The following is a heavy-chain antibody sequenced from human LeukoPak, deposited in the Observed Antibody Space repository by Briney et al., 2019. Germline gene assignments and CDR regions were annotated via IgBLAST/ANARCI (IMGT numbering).Heavy chain of an antibody. CDR1: GFIFGDYA. CDR3: ARDRRVWFGELYCDYFDY. D-gene: IGHD3-10*01. V-gene: IGHV3-49*03. J-gene: IGHJ4*02. CDR2: LRSNAYGGTV. Sequence: QSGGSLRLSCKASGFIFGDYAMSWFRQAPGKGLEWVGFLRSNAYGGTVEYAASVKGRFTISKDDSKTIAYLQMNSLKTEDTAVYYCARDRRVWFGELYCDYFDYWGQGTLVTVSS.